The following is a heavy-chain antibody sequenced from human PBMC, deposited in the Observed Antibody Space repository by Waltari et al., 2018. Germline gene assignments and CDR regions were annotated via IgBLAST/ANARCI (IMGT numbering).Heavy chain of an antibody. J-gene: IGHJ6*02. V-gene: IGHV3-48*01. Sequence: EIQLVQYGGGLVEPGGVLRVSWAASGSNIDDYSMNWVRQAPGKGLECVSYITGTSRTKFYADSVRGRFTISRDNAKNSLYLQMNSLRADDTAVYFCARPVRISGNYGLDVWGQGTTVIVSS. CDR2: ITGTSRTK. CDR1: GSNIDDYS. CDR3: ARPVRISGNYGLDV.